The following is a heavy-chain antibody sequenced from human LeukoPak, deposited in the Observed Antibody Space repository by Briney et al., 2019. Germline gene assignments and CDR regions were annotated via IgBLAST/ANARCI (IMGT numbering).Heavy chain of an antibody. Sequence: PGGSLRLSCAASGFTFSSYSMNWVRQAPGKGLEWVSSIGSSSSYIYYADSVKGRFTISRDNAKNSLYLQMNSLRAEDTAVYYCARENYDSSGYFFDYWGQGTLVTVSS. J-gene: IGHJ4*02. CDR3: ARENYDSSGYFFDY. D-gene: IGHD3-22*01. CDR2: IGSSSSYI. CDR1: GFTFSSYS. V-gene: IGHV3-21*01.